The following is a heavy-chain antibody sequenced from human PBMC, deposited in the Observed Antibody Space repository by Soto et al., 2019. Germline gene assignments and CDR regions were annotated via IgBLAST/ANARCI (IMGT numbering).Heavy chain of an antibody. CDR3: ARDGPHIVVVTAIHYYYGMDV. CDR2: INHSGST. CDR1: GGSFSGYY. V-gene: IGHV4-34*01. D-gene: IGHD2-21*02. J-gene: IGHJ6*02. Sequence: SETLSLTCAVYGGSFSGYYWSWIRQPPGKGLEWIGEINHSGSTNYNPSLKSRVTISVDTSKNQFSLKLSSVTAADTAVYYCARDGPHIVVVTAIHYYYGMDVWGQGTTVTVSS.